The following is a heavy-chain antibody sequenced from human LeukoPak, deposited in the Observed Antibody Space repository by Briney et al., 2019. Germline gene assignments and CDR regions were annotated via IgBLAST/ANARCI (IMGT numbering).Heavy chain of an antibody. CDR1: GGSFSGYY. J-gene: IGHJ6*03. V-gene: IGHV4-34*01. D-gene: IGHD6-6*01. CDR3: ARRRGPFPIPYSSSSHRDYYYMDV. Sequence: PSETLSLTCAVYGGSFSGYYWSWIRQPPGKGLEWIGEINHSGSTNYNPSLKSRVTISVDTSKNQFSLKLSSVTAADTAVYYCARRRGPFPIPYSSSSHRDYYYMDVWGKGTTVTVSS. CDR2: INHSGST.